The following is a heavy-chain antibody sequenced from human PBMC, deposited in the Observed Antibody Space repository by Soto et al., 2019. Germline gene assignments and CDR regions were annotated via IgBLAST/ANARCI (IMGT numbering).Heavy chain of an antibody. Sequence: GGSLRLSCAASGFIFKMYWMHWVRQSPGKGLVWISRIYNDGTYSDYADSVRGRFTISRDNVNDTLYLQMNSLRAEDTAVYYCARDRGYDAHDYYYNAMDVWGQGTMVTVSS. CDR1: GFIFKMYW. V-gene: IGHV3-74*01. D-gene: IGHD2-15*01. CDR2: IYNDGTYS. J-gene: IGHJ6*02. CDR3: ARDRGYDAHDYYYNAMDV.